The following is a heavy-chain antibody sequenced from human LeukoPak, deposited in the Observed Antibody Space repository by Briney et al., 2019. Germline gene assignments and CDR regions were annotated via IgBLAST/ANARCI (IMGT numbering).Heavy chain of an antibody. V-gene: IGHV5-51*01. CDR2: IYPGDSDT. CDR1: GYSFTSYW. CDR3: ARVLYSSSWTFDY. J-gene: IGHJ4*02. D-gene: IGHD6-13*01. Sequence: GESLKISCKGSGYSFTSYWIGWVRQMPGKGLGWMGIIYPGDSDTRYSPSFQGQVTISADKSISTAYLQWSSLKASDTAMYYCARVLYSSSWTFDYWGQGTLVTVSS.